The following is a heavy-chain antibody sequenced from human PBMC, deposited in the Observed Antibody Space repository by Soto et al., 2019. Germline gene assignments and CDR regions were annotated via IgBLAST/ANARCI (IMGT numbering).Heavy chain of an antibody. D-gene: IGHD3-9*01. J-gene: IGHJ3*02. CDR1: GYRFTSYW. CDR3: ATTTIEMAHHGFDI. Sequence: GESLNISCKGSGYRFTSYWIGLVRQMPGKGLEWMGIIYPGDSDTRYSPSFQGQVTVSADKSISTAYLQWSSLKASDTAIYYCATTTIEMAHHGFDIWGQGTMVTVSS. CDR2: IYPGDSDT. V-gene: IGHV5-51*01.